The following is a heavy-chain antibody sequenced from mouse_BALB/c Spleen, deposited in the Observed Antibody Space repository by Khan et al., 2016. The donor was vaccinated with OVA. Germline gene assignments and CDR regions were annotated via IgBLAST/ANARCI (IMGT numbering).Heavy chain of an antibody. J-gene: IGHJ4*01. Sequence: QVQLKESGPGLVAPSQSLSITCTVSGFSLTGYGVNWVRQPPGKGLEWLGMIWGDGSTDYNSALKSRLSISKDNTKSQVFLKMNSLYTEDTARYYCAREIYYDYAYYYAMDYWGQGTSVTVSS. CDR2: IWGDGST. CDR3: AREIYYDYAYYYAMDY. V-gene: IGHV2-6-7*01. D-gene: IGHD2-4*01. CDR1: GFSLTGYG.